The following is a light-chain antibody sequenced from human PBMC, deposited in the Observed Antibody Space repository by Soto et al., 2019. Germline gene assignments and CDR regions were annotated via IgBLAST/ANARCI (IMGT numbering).Light chain of an antibody. V-gene: IGKV1-5*01. CDR2: DAS. J-gene: IGKJ2*01. CDR3: QQYDSYPYT. Sequence: DIQMTQSPSTLSASVGDRVTITCRASQSISSWLAWYQQRPGKAPNLLIYDASSLESGVTSTFSGSGYGTEFTLTISSLQPDDFATYYCQQYDSYPYTFGQGTK. CDR1: QSISSW.